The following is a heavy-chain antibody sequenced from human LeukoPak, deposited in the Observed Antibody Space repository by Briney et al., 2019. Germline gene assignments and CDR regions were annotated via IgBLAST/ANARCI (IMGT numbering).Heavy chain of an antibody. CDR2: IYVSGST. V-gene: IGHV4-61*02. Sequence: SETLSLTCTVSGGSISSGSHYWSWIRQPAGKGLEWIGRIYVSGSTNYNPSLKSRVTISVDTSKNQFSLNLSSVTAADTAVYYCARIWFGDRNNYFDYWGQGTLVTVSS. CDR1: GGSISSGSHY. D-gene: IGHD3-10*01. J-gene: IGHJ4*02. CDR3: ARIWFGDRNNYFDY.